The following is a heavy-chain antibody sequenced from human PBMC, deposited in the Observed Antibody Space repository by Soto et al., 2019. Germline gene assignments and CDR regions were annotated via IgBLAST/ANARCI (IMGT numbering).Heavy chain of an antibody. D-gene: IGHD5-18*01. Sequence: GGSLRLSCAASGFTFSSYAMTWVRQAPGKGLEWVSVVTYNGDKTYYADSVKGRFTISRDNSKDTVHLQMNCLRAEDTAVYYCARYIRGPTVFYFDFWGPGVLVTVSS. J-gene: IGHJ4*02. CDR3: ARYIRGPTVFYFDF. CDR2: VTYNGDKT. V-gene: IGHV3-23*01. CDR1: GFTFSSYA.